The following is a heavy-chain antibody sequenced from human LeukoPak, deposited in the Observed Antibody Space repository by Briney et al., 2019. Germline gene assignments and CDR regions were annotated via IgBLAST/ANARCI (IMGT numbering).Heavy chain of an antibody. J-gene: IGHJ5*02. D-gene: IGHD5-18*01. CDR2: IHYSGTT. CDR3: VRYSASARWFDP. CDR1: GGPIRSGDYY. V-gene: IGHV4-30-4*01. Sequence: PSQTLSLTCTVSGGPIRSGDYYWTWIRQPPGQGLEWIGYIHYSGTTYYNPSLQSRLTISVDTSKSQFSLKLSSVTAADTAVYYCVRYSASARWFDPWGQGTLVTVSS.